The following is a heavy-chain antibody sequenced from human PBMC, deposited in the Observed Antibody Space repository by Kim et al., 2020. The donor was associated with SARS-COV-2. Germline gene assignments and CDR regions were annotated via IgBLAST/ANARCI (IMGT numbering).Heavy chain of an antibody. CDR2: IWYDGSNK. J-gene: IGHJ6*02. D-gene: IGHD3-10*01. V-gene: IGHV3-33*01. Sequence: GGSLRLSCAASGFTFSSYGMHWVRQAPGKGLEWVAVIWYDGSNKYYADSVKGRFTISRDNSKNTLYLQMNSLRAEDTAVYYCARDRYYYGSGSYLFPTYYYYYGMDVWGQGTTVTVSS. CDR3: ARDRYYYGSGSYLFPTYYYYYGMDV. CDR1: GFTFSSYG.